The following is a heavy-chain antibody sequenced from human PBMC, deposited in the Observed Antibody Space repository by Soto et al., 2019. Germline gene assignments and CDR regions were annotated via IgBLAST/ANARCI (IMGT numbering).Heavy chain of an antibody. CDR3: ARPGGSGWFYFDS. V-gene: IGHV4-39*02. D-gene: IGHD6-13*01. J-gene: IGHJ4*02. CDR1: GGSISSSSYY. Sequence: SETLSLTCTVSGGSISSSSYYWGWIRQPPGKGLEWIGSIHYSGSTYYNPSLKSRVTISVDTSKNHFSLRLTSVTAADTAVYYCARPGGSGWFYFDSWGQGSQVT. CDR2: IHYSGST.